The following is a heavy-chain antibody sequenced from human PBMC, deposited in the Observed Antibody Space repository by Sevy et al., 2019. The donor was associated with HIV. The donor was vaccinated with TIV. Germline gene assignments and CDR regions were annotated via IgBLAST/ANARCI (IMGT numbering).Heavy chain of an antibody. CDR1: GYTLTKLS. Sequence: ASVKVSCKVSGYTLTKLSMHWVRQAPGKGLEWMGSFDPEDGETLYAQKLQGRVIMTEDTSTDTAYMEVNSLRSEDTDVYYCATTKDYYENSGCPFDYWGQGTLVTVSS. CDR3: ATTKDYYENSGCPFDY. J-gene: IGHJ4*02. CDR2: FDPEDGET. D-gene: IGHD3-22*01. V-gene: IGHV1-24*01.